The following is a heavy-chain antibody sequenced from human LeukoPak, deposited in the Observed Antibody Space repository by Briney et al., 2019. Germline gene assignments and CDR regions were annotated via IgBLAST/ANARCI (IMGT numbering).Heavy chain of an antibody. Sequence: SETLSLTCAVYGGSFSGYYWSWIRQPPGKGLEWIGEINHSGSTNYNPSLKSRVTISVDTSKNQFSLKLSSVTAAATAVYYCARVEEGYGSGRRENYYYYYMDVWGKGTTVTISS. D-gene: IGHD3-10*01. CDR2: INHSGST. V-gene: IGHV4-34*01. CDR3: ARVEEGYGSGRRENYYYYYMDV. CDR1: GGSFSGYY. J-gene: IGHJ6*03.